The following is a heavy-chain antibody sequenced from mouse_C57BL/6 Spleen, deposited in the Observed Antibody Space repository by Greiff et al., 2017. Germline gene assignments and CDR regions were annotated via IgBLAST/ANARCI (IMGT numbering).Heavy chain of an antibody. CDR1: GYTFTSYW. V-gene: IGHV1-50*01. J-gene: IGHJ3*01. D-gene: IGHD2-2*01. CDR2: IDPSDSYT. CDR3: ARRENGYGEGAWFAY. Sequence: QVQLQQPGAELVKPGASVKLSCKASGYTFTSYWMQWVKQRPGQGLEWIGEIDPSDSYTNYNQKFKGKATLTVDTSSSTAYMQLSSLTSEDSAVYYCARRENGYGEGAWFAYWGQGTLVTVSA.